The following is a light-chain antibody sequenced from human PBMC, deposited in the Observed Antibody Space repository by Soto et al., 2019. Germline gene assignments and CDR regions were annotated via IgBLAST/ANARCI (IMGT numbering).Light chain of an antibody. CDR2: GAS. V-gene: IGKV3-20*01. CDR3: QQYGNSYT. Sequence: EIVLTQSPGTLSLSPGERATLSCRASQSVSSNYLAWYLQRPGQAPRLLIYGASTRATGIPDRLSGSGSGTDFTLTISRLEPEDFAVYYCQQYGNSYTFGQGTRLEIK. J-gene: IGKJ5*01. CDR1: QSVSSNY.